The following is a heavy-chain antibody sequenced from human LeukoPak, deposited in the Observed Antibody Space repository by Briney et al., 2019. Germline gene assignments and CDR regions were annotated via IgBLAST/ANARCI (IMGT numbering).Heavy chain of an antibody. CDR3: ARDVGITVADSFDP. V-gene: IGHV1-18*01. D-gene: IGHD6-13*01. CDR1: GYSSTNYG. J-gene: IGHJ5*02. CDR2: IHIYRGNT. Sequence: GASVTVSCKASGYSSTNYGISWVRQAPGQGGEWMGWIHIYRGNTNYAQKFQGRVTMTTDTSTSTVYMEVRGLRSDDTAMYYCARDVGITVADSFDPWGQGTLVTVSS.